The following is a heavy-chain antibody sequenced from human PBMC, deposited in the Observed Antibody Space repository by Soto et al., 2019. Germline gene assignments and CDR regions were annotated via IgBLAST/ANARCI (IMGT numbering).Heavy chain of an antibody. CDR1: GYTFTSCG. CDR2: ISAYNGNT. Sequence: ASVKVSWKSSGYTFTSCGIIWVRQAPGQGLEWMGWISAYNGNTNYAQKLQGRVTMTTDTSTSTAYMELRSLRSDDTAVYYCARAGKVVVVAARVYYYGMDVWGQGTTVTVSS. J-gene: IGHJ6*02. V-gene: IGHV1-18*04. CDR3: ARAGKVVVVAARVYYYGMDV. D-gene: IGHD2-15*01.